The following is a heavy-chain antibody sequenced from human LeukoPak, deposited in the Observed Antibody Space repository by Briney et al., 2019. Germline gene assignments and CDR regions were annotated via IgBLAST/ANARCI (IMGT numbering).Heavy chain of an antibody. CDR3: ARVMTLQSSGY. D-gene: IGHD3-16*01. V-gene: IGHV1-18*01. J-gene: IGHJ4*01. Sequence: ASVKVSCKSSGYTFTSCGISWVRQAPAQGIEWRGWISAYNGNTNYAQKLQGRVTMTTDTSTSPAYMELRSLRSDDTAVYYCARVMTLQSSGYWGQGTTVTVSS. CDR2: ISAYNGNT. CDR1: GYTFTSCG.